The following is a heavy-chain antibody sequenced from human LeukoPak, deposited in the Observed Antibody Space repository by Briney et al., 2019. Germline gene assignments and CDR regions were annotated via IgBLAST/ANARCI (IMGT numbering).Heavy chain of an antibody. V-gene: IGHV3-53*01. CDR3: AREGKDYYGSGSYYGNAFDI. CDR1: GFTVSSNY. CDR2: IYSGGST. J-gene: IGHJ3*02. D-gene: IGHD3-10*01. Sequence: GGSLRLSCAASGFTVSSNYMSWVRQAPGKGLEWVSVIYSGGSTYYADSVKGRFTISRDNSKNTLYLQMNSLRAEDTAVYYCAREGKDYYGSGSYYGNAFDIWGQGTMVTVS.